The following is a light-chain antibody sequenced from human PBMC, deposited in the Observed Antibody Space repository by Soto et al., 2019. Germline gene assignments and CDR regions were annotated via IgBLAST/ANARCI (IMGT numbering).Light chain of an antibody. J-gene: IGLJ2*01. CDR2: EVS. V-gene: IGLV2-14*01. Sequence: QSALTQPASVSGYPGQSITISCTGTSSDVGSSNYVSWYQQYPGKVPKLMIYEVSSRPSGVSDRFSGSKSGNTASLTISGLQAEDEGDYYCTSYTSSSTLVVFGGGTKLTVL. CDR3: TSYTSSSTLVV. CDR1: SSDVGSSNY.